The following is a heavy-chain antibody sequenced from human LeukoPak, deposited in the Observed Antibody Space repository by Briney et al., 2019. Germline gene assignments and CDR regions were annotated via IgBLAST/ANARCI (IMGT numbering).Heavy chain of an antibody. Sequence: GGSLRLSCAASGFTFSNAWMSWVRQAPGKGLEWVANIKQDGNEKYYVDSVKGRFTISRDNAKNSLYLQMNSLRAEDTAVYYCARNCGGDCSWGQGTLVTVSS. CDR2: IKQDGNEK. D-gene: IGHD2-21*02. J-gene: IGHJ5*02. CDR1: GFTFSNAW. V-gene: IGHV3-7*03. CDR3: ARNCGGDCS.